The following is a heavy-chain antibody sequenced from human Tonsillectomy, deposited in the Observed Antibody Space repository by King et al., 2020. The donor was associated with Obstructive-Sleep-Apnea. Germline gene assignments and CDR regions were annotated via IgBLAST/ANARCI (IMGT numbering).Heavy chain of an antibody. J-gene: IGHJ4*02. CDR3: ARGTGYSSGWYEIGGY. CDR1: GYTFTRYC. V-gene: IGHV1-46*01. CDR2: INTSGGST. Sequence: VQLVESGAEVKKPGASVKVSCKASGYTFTRYCIHWVRQAPGHGLEWMGIINTSGGSTSYEQKFQGRVTMTRDTSTGTVYMELSSLTSEDTAVYYCARGTGYSSGWYEIGGYWGQGTLVTVSS. D-gene: IGHD6-19*01.